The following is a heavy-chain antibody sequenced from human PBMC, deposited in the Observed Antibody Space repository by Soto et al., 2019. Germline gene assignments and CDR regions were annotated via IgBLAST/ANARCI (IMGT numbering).Heavy chain of an antibody. CDR3: VRRVSGNYDY. CDR2: ISSNGGTT. Sequence: EVQLAESGGGMVQPGGSLRLSCVASGFTFSSYDMHWVRQAPGKGLEYVSSISSNGGTTYYGNSVQGRFTISRDKSKNTLYLQTGSLRAEDMAAYYCVRRVSGNYDYWGQGTLVTVSS. D-gene: IGHD1-7*01. CDR1: GFTFSSYD. J-gene: IGHJ4*02. V-gene: IGHV3-64*01.